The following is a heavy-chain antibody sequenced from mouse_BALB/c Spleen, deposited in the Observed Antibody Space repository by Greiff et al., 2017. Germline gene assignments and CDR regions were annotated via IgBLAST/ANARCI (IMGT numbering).Heavy chain of an antibody. D-gene: IGHD2-2*01. V-gene: IGHV5-6*01. CDR1: GFTFSSYG. CDR3: ARHGGLRYAMDY. J-gene: IGHJ4*01. CDR2: ISSGGSYT. Sequence: EVMLVESGGDLVKPGGSLKLSCAASGFTFSSYGMSWVRQTPDKRLEWVATISSGGSYTYYPDSVKGRFTISRDNAKNTLYLQMSSLKSEDTAMYYCARHGGLRYAMDYWGQGTSVTVSS.